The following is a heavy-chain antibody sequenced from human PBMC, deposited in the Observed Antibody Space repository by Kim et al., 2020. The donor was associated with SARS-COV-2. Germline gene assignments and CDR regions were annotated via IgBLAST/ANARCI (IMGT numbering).Heavy chain of an antibody. CDR1: GGSFSGYY. CDR3: ARGRGTGFFLAQGLWDY. V-gene: IGHV4-34*01. Sequence: SETLSLTCAVYGGSFSGYYWSWIRQPPGKGLEWIGEINHSGSPNYNPSLKSRVTISVDTPKNQFSLKLSSVTAADTAVYYCARGRGTGFFLAQGLWDYWGQGTLVTVSS. J-gene: IGHJ4*02. D-gene: IGHD1-1*01. CDR2: INHSGSP.